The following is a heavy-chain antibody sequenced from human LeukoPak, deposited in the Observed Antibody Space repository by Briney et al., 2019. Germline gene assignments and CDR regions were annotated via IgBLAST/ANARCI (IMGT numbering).Heavy chain of an antibody. Sequence: PGGSLRLSCAASGFTFSSHAMHWVRQAPGKGLEWVAVTSYDGSHKYYADSVKGRFTISRDNSKNTLYLQMNSLRTEDTAAYYCARQYDSSGYPDYWGQGTLVTVSS. CDR3: ARQYDSSGYPDY. J-gene: IGHJ4*02. CDR2: TSYDGSHK. D-gene: IGHD3-22*01. CDR1: GFTFSSHA. V-gene: IGHV3-30-3*01.